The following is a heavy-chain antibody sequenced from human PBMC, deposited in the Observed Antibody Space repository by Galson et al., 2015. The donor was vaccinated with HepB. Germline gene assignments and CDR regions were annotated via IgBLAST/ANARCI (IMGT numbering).Heavy chain of an antibody. V-gene: IGHV3-48*01. CDR3: ARDKLEITIFGVSTTLNAFDI. Sequence: LRLSCAASGFTFSSYSMNWVRQAPGKGLEWVSYISSSSSTIYYADSVKGRFTISRDNAKNSLYLQMNSLRAEDTAVYYCARDKLEITIFGVSTTLNAFDIWGQGTMVTVSS. CDR1: GFTFSSYS. J-gene: IGHJ3*02. D-gene: IGHD3-3*01. CDR2: ISSSSSTI.